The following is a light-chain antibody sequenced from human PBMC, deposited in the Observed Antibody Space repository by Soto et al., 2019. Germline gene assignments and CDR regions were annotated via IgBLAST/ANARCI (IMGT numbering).Light chain of an antibody. J-gene: IGKJ1*01. Sequence: EIVMTQFPASLSVSPGERATLSCRASQSIGSNLAWYQQKPGQAPSLLIYNASTRATGLPPKFGGSGSGTEFAITISSLQSEDSAVYFCQQYHHWRTFGQGTKVEIK. CDR1: QSIGSN. V-gene: IGKV3-15*01. CDR3: QQYHHWRT. CDR2: NAS.